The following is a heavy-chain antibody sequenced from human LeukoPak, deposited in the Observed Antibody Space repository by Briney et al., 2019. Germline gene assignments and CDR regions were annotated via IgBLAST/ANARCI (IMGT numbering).Heavy chain of an antibody. CDR3: VKGGQRYDFWRFDF. D-gene: IGHD3-3*01. J-gene: IGHJ5*01. Sequence: GGSLRLSCEASGFSFSIYAMSWVRQAPGKGLEWVSSISGNGGSTYYANSVKGQSTIARDNSKNTLYMEMNSPREENTALYYCVKGGQRYDFWRFDFWGRGTLVTVSS. V-gene: IGHV3-23*01. CDR2: ISGNGGST. CDR1: GFSFSIYA.